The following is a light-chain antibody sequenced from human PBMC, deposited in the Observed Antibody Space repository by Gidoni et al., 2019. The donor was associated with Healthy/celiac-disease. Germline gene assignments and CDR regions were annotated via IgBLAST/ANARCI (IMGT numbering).Light chain of an antibody. CDR2: GNS. CDR3: QSYDSSLSGYV. J-gene: IGLJ1*01. CDR1: SSNIGAGYD. V-gene: IGLV1-40*01. Sequence: QSVLTQPPSVSGAPGPRVTISCTGSSSNIGAGYDLPRYQQLPGTAPKLLIYGNSNRPSGVPDRFSGSKSGTSASLAITGLQAEDEADYYCQSYDSSLSGYVFGTGTKVTV.